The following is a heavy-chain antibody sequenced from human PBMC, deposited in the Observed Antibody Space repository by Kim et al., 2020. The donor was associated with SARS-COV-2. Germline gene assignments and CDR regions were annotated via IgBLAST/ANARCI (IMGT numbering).Heavy chain of an antibody. V-gene: IGHV1-69*13. CDR3: AMTGYGSGSYYPTSYYGMDV. CDR2: IIPIFGTA. Sequence: SVKVSCKASGGTFSSYAISWVRQAPGQGLEWMGGIIPIFGTANYAQKFQGRVTITADESTSTAYMELSSLRSEDTAVYYCAMTGYGSGSYYPTSYYGMDVWGQGTTVTVSS. CDR1: GGTFSSYA. D-gene: IGHD3-10*01. J-gene: IGHJ6*02.